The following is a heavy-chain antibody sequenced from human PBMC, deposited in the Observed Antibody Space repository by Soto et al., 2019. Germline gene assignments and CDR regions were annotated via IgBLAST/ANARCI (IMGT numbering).Heavy chain of an antibody. CDR1: GYTFTSYA. V-gene: IGHV1-3*01. J-gene: IGHJ5*02. D-gene: IGHD3-10*01. Sequence: ASVKVSCKASGYTFTSYAMHWVRQAPGQGLEWMGRINAINGKTKYSQKFQGRVTITADKSASTAYMELSSLRSEDTAVYYCARDSGSWFDPWGQGTLVTV. CDR3: ARDSGSWFDP. CDR2: INAINGKT.